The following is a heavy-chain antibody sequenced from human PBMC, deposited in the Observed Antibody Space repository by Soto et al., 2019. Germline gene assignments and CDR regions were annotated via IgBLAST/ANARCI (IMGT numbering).Heavy chain of an antibody. Sequence: GGSLRLSCAASGFTFSSYGMHWVRQAPGKGLEWVAVISYDGSNKYYADSVKGGFTISRDNSKNTLYLQMNSLRAEDTAVYYCARPTGYSYGPFDYWGQGTLVTVSS. CDR1: GFTFSSYG. CDR2: ISYDGSNK. D-gene: IGHD5-18*01. CDR3: ARPTGYSYGPFDY. V-gene: IGHV3-30*03. J-gene: IGHJ4*02.